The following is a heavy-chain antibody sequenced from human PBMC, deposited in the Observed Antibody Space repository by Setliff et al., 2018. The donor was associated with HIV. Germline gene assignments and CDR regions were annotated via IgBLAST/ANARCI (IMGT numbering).Heavy chain of an antibody. CDR2: SYYSSRT. Sequence: SETLSLTCPVSDASISTSNFIWGWIRQSPGKGLDWIGSSYYSSRTYYNPALKNRVTISADTSKNHLSLKLTSLTAADTAVYYCARHLAEADRYRFSIVHGALKYWGQGALVTFSS. D-gene: IGHD3-16*02. V-gene: IGHV4-39*01. J-gene: IGHJ4*02. CDR3: ARHLAEADRYRFSIVHGALKY. CDR1: DASISTSNFI.